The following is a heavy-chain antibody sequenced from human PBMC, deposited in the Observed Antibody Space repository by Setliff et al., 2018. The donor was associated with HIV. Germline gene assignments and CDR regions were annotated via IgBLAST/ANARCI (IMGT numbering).Heavy chain of an antibody. J-gene: IGHJ6*03. V-gene: IGHV4-34*01. CDR1: GGSFSDYY. CDR2: INHRGST. D-gene: IGHD1-1*01. CDR3: ARGGLEPIYYYYYMDV. Sequence: KPSETLSLTCAVYGGSFSDYYWTWIRQSPGKGLEWIGEINHRGSTNYNPSLKSRVTISVDTSKNQFSLKLSSVTAADTAVYYCARGGLEPIYYYYYMDVWGKGTTVTVSS.